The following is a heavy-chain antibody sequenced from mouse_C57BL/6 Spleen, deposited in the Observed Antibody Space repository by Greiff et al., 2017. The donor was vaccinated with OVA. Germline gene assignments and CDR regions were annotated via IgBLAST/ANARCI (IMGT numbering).Heavy chain of an antibody. CDR3: TRVDGYPFAY. V-gene: IGHV1-15*01. CDR1: GYTFTDYE. D-gene: IGHD2-3*01. CDR2: IDPETGGT. J-gene: IGHJ3*01. Sequence: VQLQQSGAELVRPGASVTLSCKASGYTFTDYEMHWVKQTPVHGLEWIGAIDPETGGTAYNQKFKGKAILTADKSSSTAYMELRSLKSEDSAVYYCTRVDGYPFAYWGQGTLVTVSA.